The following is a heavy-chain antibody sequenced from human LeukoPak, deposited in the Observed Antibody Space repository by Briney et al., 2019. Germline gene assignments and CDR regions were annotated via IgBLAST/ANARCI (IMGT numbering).Heavy chain of an antibody. CDR3: ARSRLYCSSTSCYPFSGY. D-gene: IGHD2-2*01. V-gene: IGHV4-38-2*02. Sequence: SETLSLTCTVSGYSISSGYYWGWIRQPPGKGLEWIGSIYHSGSTYYNPSLKSRVTISVDTSKNQFSLKLSSVTAADTAVYYCARSRLYCSSTSCYPFSGYWGQGTLVTVSS. J-gene: IGHJ4*02. CDR2: IYHSGST. CDR1: GYSISSGYY.